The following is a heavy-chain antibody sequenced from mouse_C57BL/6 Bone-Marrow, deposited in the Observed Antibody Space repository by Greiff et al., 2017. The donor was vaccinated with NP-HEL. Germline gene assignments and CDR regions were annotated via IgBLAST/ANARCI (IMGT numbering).Heavy chain of an antibody. CDR2: ISSGGSYT. CDR1: GFTFSSYG. CDR3: ARRYYGSSGAMDY. J-gene: IGHJ4*01. V-gene: IGHV5-6*02. D-gene: IGHD1-1*01. Sequence: EVKVVESGGDLVKPGGSLKLSCAASGFTFSSYGMSWVRQTPDKRLEWVATISSGGSYTYYPDSVKGRFTISRDNAKNTLYLQMSSLKSEDTAMYYCARRYYGSSGAMDYWGQGTSVTVSS.